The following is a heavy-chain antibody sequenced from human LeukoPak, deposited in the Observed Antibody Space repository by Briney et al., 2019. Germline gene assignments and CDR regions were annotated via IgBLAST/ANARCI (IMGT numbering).Heavy chain of an antibody. CDR3: ARDVAFQWFLSGANYDPTYGMDV. J-gene: IGHJ6*02. CDR1: GYTFTSYA. V-gene: IGHV1-3*01. Sequence: ASVKVPCKASGYTFTSYAMHWVRQAPGQRLEWMGWINAGNGNTKYSQKFQGRVTITRDTSASTAYMELSSLRSEDTAVYYCARDVAFQWFLSGANYDPTYGMDVWGQGTTVTVSS. CDR2: INAGNGNT. D-gene: IGHD3-22*01.